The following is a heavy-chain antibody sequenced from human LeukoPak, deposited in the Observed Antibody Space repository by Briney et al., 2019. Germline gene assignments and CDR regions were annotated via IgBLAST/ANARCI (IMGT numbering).Heavy chain of an antibody. CDR1: GGSISSYY. CDR2: IYYSGST. CDR3: ARGEVPAAFDY. D-gene: IGHD2-2*01. Sequence: SETLSLTCTVSGGSISSYYWSWIRQPPGKGLEWIGYIYYSGSTNYNPSLKSRVTISVDTSKNQFSLKLSSVTAADTAVYYCARGEVPAAFDYWGQGTLVTVSS. V-gene: IGHV4-59*01. J-gene: IGHJ4*02.